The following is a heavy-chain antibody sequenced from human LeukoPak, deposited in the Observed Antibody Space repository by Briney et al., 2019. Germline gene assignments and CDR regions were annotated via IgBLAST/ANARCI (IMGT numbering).Heavy chain of an antibody. Sequence: ETLSLTCTVSGGSISSGSYYWSWVRQAPGTGLEWMANIKQDGSEKYYVDSVKGRFTISRDNAKNSLYLQMNSLRAEDTAVYYCAREVTPYYWGQGTLVTVSS. CDR1: GGSISSGSYY. V-gene: IGHV3-7*01. CDR2: IKQDGSEK. J-gene: IGHJ4*02. D-gene: IGHD2-21*02. CDR3: AREVTPYY.